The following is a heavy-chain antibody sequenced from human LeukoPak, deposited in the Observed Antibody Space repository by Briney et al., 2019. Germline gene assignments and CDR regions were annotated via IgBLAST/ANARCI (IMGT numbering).Heavy chain of an antibody. CDR1: GGSISSYY. J-gene: IGHJ4*02. CDR2: IYYSGST. CDR3: AALYYDILTGYYESDY. V-gene: IGHV4-59*12. D-gene: IGHD3-9*01. Sequence: PSETLSLTCTVSGGSISSYYWSWIRQPPGKGLEWIGYIYYSGSTNYNPSLKSRVTISVDTSKNQFSLKLSSVTAADTAVYYCAALYYDILTGYYESDYWGQGTLVTVSS.